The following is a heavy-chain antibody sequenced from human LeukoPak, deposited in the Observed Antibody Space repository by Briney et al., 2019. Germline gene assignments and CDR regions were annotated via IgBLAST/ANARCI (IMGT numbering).Heavy chain of an antibody. Sequence: SVKVSCKASGGTFSSYAISWVRQAPGQGLEWMGGTIPIFGTANYAQKFQGRVTITTDESTSTACMELSSLRSEDTAVYYCARTVAGTDAFDIWGQGTMVTVSS. J-gene: IGHJ3*02. CDR1: GGTFSSYA. D-gene: IGHD6-19*01. CDR3: ARTVAGTDAFDI. V-gene: IGHV1-69*05. CDR2: TIPIFGTA.